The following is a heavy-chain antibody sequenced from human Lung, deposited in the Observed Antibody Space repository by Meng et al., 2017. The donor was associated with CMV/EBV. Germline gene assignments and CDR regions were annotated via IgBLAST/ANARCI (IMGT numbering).Heavy chain of an antibody. J-gene: IGHJ4*02. V-gene: IGHV1-46*03. CDR2: INPSGGST. Sequence: QVPLVESGAEVKKPWASVKVSCKASGYTFTNYYMHWVRQAPGQGLEWMGIINPSGGSTSYAQKFQGRVTMTRDTSTSTVYMELSSLRSEDTAVYYCAYGSGSYVGPDWWGQGTLVTVSS. CDR3: AYGSGSYVGPDW. CDR1: GYTFTNYY. D-gene: IGHD3-10*01.